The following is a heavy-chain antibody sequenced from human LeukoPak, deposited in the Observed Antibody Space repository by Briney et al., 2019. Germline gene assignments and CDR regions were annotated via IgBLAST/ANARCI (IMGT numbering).Heavy chain of an antibody. J-gene: IGHJ4*02. CDR1: GFTFSSYG. Sequence: PGGSLRLSCAASGFTFSSYGMHWVRQAPGKGLEWVAVIWYDGSNKYYAASVKGRFIISRDNSKNTVYLQINTLRAEDTAVYYCARGLLWFGTIWEYYFDYWGQGTLVTVSS. V-gene: IGHV3-33*01. CDR2: IWYDGSNK. D-gene: IGHD3-10*01. CDR3: ARGLLWFGTIWEYYFDY.